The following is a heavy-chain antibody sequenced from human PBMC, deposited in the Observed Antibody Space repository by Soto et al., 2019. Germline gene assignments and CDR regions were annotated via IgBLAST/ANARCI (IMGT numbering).Heavy chain of an antibody. CDR3: ARLISRY. V-gene: IGHV4-39*01. D-gene: IGHD3-10*01. CDR2: IYYSGST. CDR1: GGSISSSSYY. Sequence: SETLSLTCTVYGGSISSSSYYCVWIRQPPGKGLEWIGSIYYSGSTYYNPSLKSRVTISVDTSKNQFSLKLSSVPAADTAVYYCARLISRYWGQGTLVTVSS. J-gene: IGHJ4*02.